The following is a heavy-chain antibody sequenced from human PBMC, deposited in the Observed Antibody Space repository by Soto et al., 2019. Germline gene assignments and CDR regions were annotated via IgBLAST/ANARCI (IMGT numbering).Heavy chain of an antibody. D-gene: IGHD2-2*01. Sequence: QEQLVESGGGLVKPGGSLRLSCAASGFTFSDYYMSWIRQAPGKGLEWVAVISYDGSDKYYADSVKGRFSISRDNSKNTLYLQMNSLRPEDTAVYYCAKVTGYCSSSSCRRDYYYYYGMDVWGQGTTVTVSS. V-gene: IGHV3-30*18. CDR2: ISYDGSDK. J-gene: IGHJ6*02. CDR1: GFTFSDYY. CDR3: AKVTGYCSSSSCRRDYYYYYGMDV.